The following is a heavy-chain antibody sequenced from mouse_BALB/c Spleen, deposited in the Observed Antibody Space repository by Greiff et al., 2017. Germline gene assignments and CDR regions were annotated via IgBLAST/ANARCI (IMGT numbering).Heavy chain of an antibody. CDR1: GFTFSSYA. V-gene: IGHV5-9-4*01. Sequence: EVQGVESGGGLVKPGGSLKLSCAASGFTFSSYAMSWVRQSPEKRLEWVAEISSGGSYTYYPDTVTGRFTISRDNAKNTLYLEMSSLRSEDTAMYYCASSYYRSLFAYWGQGTLVTVSA. J-gene: IGHJ3*01. CDR3: ASSYYRSLFAY. CDR2: ISSGGSYT. D-gene: IGHD2-14*01.